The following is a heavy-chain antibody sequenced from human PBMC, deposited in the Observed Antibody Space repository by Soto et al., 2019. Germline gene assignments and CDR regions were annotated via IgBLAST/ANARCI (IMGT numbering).Heavy chain of an antibody. CDR3: ARDRGGEFVRGSCMDV. J-gene: IGHJ6*02. V-gene: IGHV4-31*03. CDR2: IYHSGST. D-gene: IGHD3-10*01. CDR1: GDSIASHDYY. Sequence: QVQLQESGPGLVKPSQTLSLTCIVSGDSIASHDYYWSWIRLLPGKGLEWIGQIYHSGSTSYNRSLKRRFDMSVDTSKSQFSLRLTSVTAADTAVYYCARDRGGEFVRGSCMDVWGQGTTVTVSS.